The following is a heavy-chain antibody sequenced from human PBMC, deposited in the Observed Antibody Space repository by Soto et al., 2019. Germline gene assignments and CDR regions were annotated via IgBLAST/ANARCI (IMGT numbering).Heavy chain of an antibody. CDR2: IYYSGST. CDR3: ARLWSYGSGSYGYY. V-gene: IGHV4-39*01. Sequence: SLSLTCTVSGGSISSSSYYWGWIRQPPGKGLEWIGSIYYSGSTYYNPSLKSRVTISVDTSKNQFSLKLSSVTAADTAVYYCARLWSYGSGSYGYYWGQGTLVTVSS. CDR1: GGSISSSSYY. D-gene: IGHD3-10*01. J-gene: IGHJ4*02.